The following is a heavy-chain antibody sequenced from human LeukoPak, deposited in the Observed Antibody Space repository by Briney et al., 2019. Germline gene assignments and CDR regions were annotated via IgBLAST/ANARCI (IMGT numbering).Heavy chain of an antibody. CDR3: ARAIVVVPAALEDY. J-gene: IGHJ4*02. V-gene: IGHV3-30-3*01. CDR1: GFTFSSYA. Sequence: GGSLRLSCAASGFTFSSYAMHWVRQAPGKGLEWVAVISYDGSNKYYADSVKGRFTISRDNSKNTLYLQMNSLRAEDTAVYYCARAIVVVPAALEDYWGQGTLVTVSS. CDR2: ISYDGSNK. D-gene: IGHD2-2*01.